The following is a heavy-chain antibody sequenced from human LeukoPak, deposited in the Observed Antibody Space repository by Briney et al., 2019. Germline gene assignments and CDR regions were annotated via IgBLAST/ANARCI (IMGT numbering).Heavy chain of an antibody. CDR3: ARGRSGFDY. CDR2: INPNSGDT. CDR1: GYTFTRYH. V-gene: IGHV1-2*02. Sequence: ASVTVSCMASGYTFTRYHMHWVRQAPGQGLEWMGWINPNSGDTNYAQKFQGRVTMTRDTSISTAYMELTSLRSDDTAVYYCARGRSGFDYWAQGTLVTVSS. J-gene: IGHJ4*02.